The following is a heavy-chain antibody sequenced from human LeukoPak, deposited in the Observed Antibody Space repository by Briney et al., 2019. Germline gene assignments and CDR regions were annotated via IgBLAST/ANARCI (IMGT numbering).Heavy chain of an antibody. CDR2: ISSSGSTI. D-gene: IGHD3-3*01. CDR3: ARDRYDFWSGYSLNWFDP. J-gene: IGHJ5*02. Sequence: PGGSLRLSCAASGFTFSSYEMNWVRQAPGKGLEWVSYISSSGSTIYYADSVKGRFTISRDNANNSLYLQMNSLRAEDTAVYYCARDRYDFWSGYSLNWFDPWGQGTQVTVSS. CDR1: GFTFSSYE. V-gene: IGHV3-48*03.